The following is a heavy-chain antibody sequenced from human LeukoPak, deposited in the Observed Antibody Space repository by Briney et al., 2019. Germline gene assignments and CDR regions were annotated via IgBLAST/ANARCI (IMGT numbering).Heavy chain of an antibody. J-gene: IGHJ5*02. V-gene: IGHV3-23*01. CDR1: GFSFSSYN. CDR3: AKDRHAPGRYCSSTICFPFDP. CDR2: ISGGGSST. Sequence: PGGSLSLSCAASGFSFSSYNMSWVRLPPGRGQGWVSGISGGGSSTYYADSVKGRFTISRDNSKRTLYLQMNSLRAEDTAVYYCAKDRHAPGRYCSSTICFPFDPWGQGTLVTVSS. D-gene: IGHD2-2*01.